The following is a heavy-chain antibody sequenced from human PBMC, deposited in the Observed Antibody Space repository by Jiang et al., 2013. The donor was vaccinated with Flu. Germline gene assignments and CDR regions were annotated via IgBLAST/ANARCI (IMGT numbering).Heavy chain of an antibody. D-gene: IGHD5-24*01. V-gene: IGHV3-7*01. CDR3: ARVSGYNVPIFDY. J-gene: IGHJ4*02. Sequence: ANIKQDGSEKYYVDSVKGRFTISRDNAKNSLYLQMNSLRAEDTAVYYCARVSGYNVPIFDYWGQGTLVTVSS. CDR2: IKQDGSEK.